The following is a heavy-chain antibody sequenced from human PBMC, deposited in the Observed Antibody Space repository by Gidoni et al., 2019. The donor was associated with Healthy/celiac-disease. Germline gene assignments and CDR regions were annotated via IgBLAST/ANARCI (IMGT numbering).Heavy chain of an antibody. D-gene: IGHD3-10*01. CDR2: IYYSGST. J-gene: IGHJ5*02. V-gene: IGHV4-31*03. Sequence: QVQLQESGPGLVTPSQTLSLTCTVSGCSISSGGYYWSWIRQHPGKGLEWIGYIYYSGSTYYNPSLKSRVTISVDTSKNQFSLKLSSVTAADTAVYYCAREWFGELYWFDPWGQGTLVTVSS. CDR3: AREWFGELYWFDP. CDR1: GCSISSGGYY.